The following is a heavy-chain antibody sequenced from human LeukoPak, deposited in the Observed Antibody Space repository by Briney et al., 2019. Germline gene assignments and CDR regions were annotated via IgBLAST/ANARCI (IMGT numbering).Heavy chain of an antibody. J-gene: IGHJ6*04. CDR1: GGTFSSYA. V-gene: IGHV1-69*13. Sequence: ASVKVSCKASGGTFSSYAISRVRQAPGQGLEWMGGIIPIFGTANYAQKFQGRVTITADESTSTAYMELSSLRSEDTAVYYCARAGVVVVPAAMILGGYYYGMDVWGKGTTVTVSS. CDR2: IIPIFGTA. CDR3: ARAGVVVVPAAMILGGYYYGMDV. D-gene: IGHD2-2*01.